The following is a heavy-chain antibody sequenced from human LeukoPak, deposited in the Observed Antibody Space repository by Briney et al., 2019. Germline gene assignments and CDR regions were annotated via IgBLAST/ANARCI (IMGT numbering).Heavy chain of an antibody. Sequence: GGSLRLSCTASGFTVSSSYMTWVRQAPGKGLEWVSLIYSGGGTYYADSVKGRFTISRHNFENTLYLQMNSLRVEDTAVYFCAKELTYSGSLIDYWGQGTLVTVSS. CDR3: AKELTYSGSLIDY. V-gene: IGHV3-53*04. J-gene: IGHJ4*02. CDR1: GFTVSSSY. CDR2: IYSGGGT. D-gene: IGHD1-26*01.